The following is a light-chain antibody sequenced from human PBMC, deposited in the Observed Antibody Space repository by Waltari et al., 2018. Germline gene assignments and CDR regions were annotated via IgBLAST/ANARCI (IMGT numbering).Light chain of an antibody. CDR2: DVS. J-gene: IGLJ1*01. Sequence: SALTQPASMSGYPGQSITISCTGPTRDIGLYDYVSWYQQHPGKAPKLMISDVSKRPSGVPARFSGSVSGYTASLTISGLQAEDEADYYCSSYTATDTYVFGSGTTVIVL. CDR3: SSYTATDTYV. V-gene: IGLV2-14*03. CDR1: TRDIGLYDY.